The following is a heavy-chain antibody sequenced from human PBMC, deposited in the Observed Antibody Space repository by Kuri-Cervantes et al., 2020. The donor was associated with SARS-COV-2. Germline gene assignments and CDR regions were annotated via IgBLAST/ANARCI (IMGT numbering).Heavy chain of an antibody. D-gene: IGHD5-18*01. J-gene: IGHJ4*02. CDR1: GFTFSSYG. CDR3: AKDQGDNYGISYFDY. Sequence: LSLTCAASGFTFSSYGMHWVRQAPGKGLEWVAVISYDGSNKYYADSVKGRFTISRDNSKNTLYLQMNSLRAEDTAVYYCAKDQGDNYGISYFDYWGQGTLVTVSS. V-gene: IGHV3-30*18. CDR2: ISYDGSNK.